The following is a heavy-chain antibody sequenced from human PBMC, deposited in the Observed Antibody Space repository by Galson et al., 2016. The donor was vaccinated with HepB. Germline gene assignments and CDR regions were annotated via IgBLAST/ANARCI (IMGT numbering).Heavy chain of an antibody. CDR2: IVVGSGNT. D-gene: IGHD4-17*01. CDR3: AADRQLRNYWYFVL. Sequence: SVKVSCKASGFTFTRSAMQWVRQARGQRLEWIGWIVVGSGNTNYAHKFQERATITRDMSTSTAYMELSSLRSEDTAVYYCAADRQLRNYWYFVLWGRGTRVTVSS. CDR1: GFTFTRSA. J-gene: IGHJ2*01. V-gene: IGHV1-58*02.